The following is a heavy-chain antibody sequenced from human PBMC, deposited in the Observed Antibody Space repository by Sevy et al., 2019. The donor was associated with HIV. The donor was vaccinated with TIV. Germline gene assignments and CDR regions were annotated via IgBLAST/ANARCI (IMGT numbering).Heavy chain of an antibody. V-gene: IGHV3-23*01. D-gene: IGHD6-6*01. J-gene: IGHJ4*02. CDR1: GFTFSSYG. CDR3: AKDTGQLEFDY. CDR2: ISASGGST. Sequence: GGSLRLSCAASGFTFSSYGMSWVRQAPGKGLEWVASISASGGSTYYVDSVKGRFTISGDNSKNMLYLQMNNLRVEATAIYYCAKDTGQLEFDYWGQGTLVTVSS.